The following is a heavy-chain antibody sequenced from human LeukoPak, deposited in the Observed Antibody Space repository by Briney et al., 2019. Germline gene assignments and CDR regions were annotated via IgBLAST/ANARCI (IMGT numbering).Heavy chain of an antibody. CDR3: ARAIGVAVAGPVDY. J-gene: IGHJ4*02. Sequence: SETLSLTCTVSGGSISSYYWSWIRQPPGKGLEWLGYIYYSGSTNYNPSLKTRVTISVDSSKNQFSLKLSSVTAADTAVYYCARAIGVAVAGPVDYWGQGTLVTVSS. D-gene: IGHD6-19*01. CDR2: IYYSGST. CDR1: GGSISSYY. V-gene: IGHV4-59*01.